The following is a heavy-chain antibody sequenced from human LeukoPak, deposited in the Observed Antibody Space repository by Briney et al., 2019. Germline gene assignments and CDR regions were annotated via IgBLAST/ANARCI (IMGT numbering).Heavy chain of an antibody. V-gene: IGHV3-7*03. J-gene: IGHJ5*01. CDR1: GFTFSRHW. CDR3: ARDANAGYSVNWFDP. CDR2: IKQDGSEK. D-gene: IGHD5/OR15-5a*01. Sequence: PGGSLRLSCAASGFTFSRHWMSWVRQAPGKGLEWVANIKQDGSEKHYVDSVKGRFTISRDNAKNSLYLQMDDLRAEDTAIYYCARDANAGYSVNWFDPWGQGTLVTVSS.